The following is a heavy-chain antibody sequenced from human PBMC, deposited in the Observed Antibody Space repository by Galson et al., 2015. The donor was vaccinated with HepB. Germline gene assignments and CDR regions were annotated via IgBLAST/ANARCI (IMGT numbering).Heavy chain of an antibody. CDR2: IFYSGST. V-gene: IGHV4-39*01. D-gene: IGHD3-22*01. CDR3: ARHDYYDSSGYQVPSSFEY. J-gene: IGHJ4*02. Sequence: SETLSLTCTVSGASISSGTYYWGWIRQSPGKGLEWIGSIFYSGSTYYNPSLKSRVTISIDTSKNHFSLKLSSVTAADTAVYSCARHDYYDSSGYQVPSSFEYWGQGTLVTVSS. CDR1: GASISSGTYY.